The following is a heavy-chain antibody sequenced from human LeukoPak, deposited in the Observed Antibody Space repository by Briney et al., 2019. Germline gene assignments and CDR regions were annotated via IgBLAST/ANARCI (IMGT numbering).Heavy chain of an antibody. J-gene: IGHJ3*02. CDR3: ARGLGYCSSTSCSDI. CDR1: GGSISSYY. Sequence: SETLSLTCTVSGGSISSYYWRWIRQPPGKGLEWIGYIYYSGSTNYNPSLKSRVTISVDTSKNQFSLKLSSVTAADTAVYYCARGLGYCSSTSCSDIWGQGTMVTVSS. D-gene: IGHD2-2*01. V-gene: IGHV4-59*01. CDR2: IYYSGST.